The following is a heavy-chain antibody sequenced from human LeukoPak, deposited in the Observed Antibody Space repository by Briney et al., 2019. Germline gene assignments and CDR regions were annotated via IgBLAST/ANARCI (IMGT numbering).Heavy chain of an antibody. Sequence: SETLSLTCTVSGGSISSSSYYWGWIRQPPGKGLEWIGSIYYSGSTYYNPSLKSRVTISVDTSKNQFSLKLSSVTAAGTAVYYCARHLSIFGVIDGRFDPWGQGTLVTVSS. D-gene: IGHD2-8*01. CDR2: IYYSGST. CDR1: GGSISSSSYY. J-gene: IGHJ5*02. CDR3: ARHLSIFGVIDGRFDP. V-gene: IGHV4-39*01.